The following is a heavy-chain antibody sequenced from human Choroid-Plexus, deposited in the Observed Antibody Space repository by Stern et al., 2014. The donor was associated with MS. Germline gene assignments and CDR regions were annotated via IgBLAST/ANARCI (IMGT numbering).Heavy chain of an antibody. J-gene: IGHJ5*02. CDR1: GFTFGRCA. CDR3: AKDRQYLTYFFDH. Sequence: VQLVESGGGVVQPGRPLRLSCVASGFTFGRCAMHWVRQAPGKGLEWVAGVSYDRSNKYYADSVKGRFTISRDNSQNTLYMQMSSLRPEDTAVYYCAKDRQYLTYFFDHWGQGSLVTVSS. CDR2: VSYDRSNK. V-gene: IGHV3-30*18. D-gene: IGHD2/OR15-2a*01.